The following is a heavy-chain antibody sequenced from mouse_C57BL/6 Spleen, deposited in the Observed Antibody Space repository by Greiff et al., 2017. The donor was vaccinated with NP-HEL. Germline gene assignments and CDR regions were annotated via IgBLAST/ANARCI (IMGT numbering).Heavy chain of an antibody. J-gene: IGHJ3*01. D-gene: IGHD2-1*01. V-gene: IGHV1-15*01. Sequence: QVQLKESGAELVRPGASVTLSCKASGYTFTDYEMHWVKQTPVHGLEWIGAIDPETGGTAYNQKLKGKAILTADKSSSTAYIDLRSLTSEAFAVYYLTGGGGGNPFAYWGQGTLVTVSA. CDR2: IDPETGGT. CDR1: GYTFTDYE. CDR3: TGGGGGNPFAY.